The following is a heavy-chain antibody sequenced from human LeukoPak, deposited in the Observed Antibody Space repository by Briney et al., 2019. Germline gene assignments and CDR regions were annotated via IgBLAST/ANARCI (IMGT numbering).Heavy chain of an antibody. CDR2: VSSSSVYI. J-gene: IGHJ4*02. CDR1: GFTFSSYS. D-gene: IGHD6-13*01. V-gene: IGHV3-21*01. CDR3: AREGSSWFLDY. Sequence: GGSLRLSCAASGFTFSSYSMNWVRQAPGKGLEWVSFVSSSSVYIYYADSVKGRFAISRDNAKNSLYLQMNSLRAEDTALYYCAREGSSWFLDYWGQGTLVTVSS.